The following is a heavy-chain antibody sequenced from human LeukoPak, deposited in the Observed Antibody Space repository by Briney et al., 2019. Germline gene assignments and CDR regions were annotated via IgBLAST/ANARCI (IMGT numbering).Heavy chain of an antibody. CDR3: AREKAYYYDSSGYDY. Sequence: GGSLRLSCAASGFTVSSNYMSWVRQAPGKGLEWVSVIYSGGSTYYADSVKGRFTISRDNSKNTLYLQMNSLRAEDTAVYYCAREKAYYYDSSGYDYWGQGTLVTVSS. CDR1: GFTVSSNY. D-gene: IGHD3-22*01. V-gene: IGHV3-66*01. CDR2: IYSGGST. J-gene: IGHJ4*02.